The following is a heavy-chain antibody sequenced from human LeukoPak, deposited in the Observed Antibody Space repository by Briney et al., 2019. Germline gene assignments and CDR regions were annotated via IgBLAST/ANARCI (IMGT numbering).Heavy chain of an antibody. Sequence: GGSLRLSCAASGFTFNDYVLYWVRQAPGKGLEWVTLISYDGYDKSYADSVRGRFTISRDNSRNTLYLQMDSLRSEDTAVYYCARDFFPVVDSTWYEIGYWGQGTLVTVSS. CDR1: GFTFNDYV. CDR2: ISYDGYDK. D-gene: IGHD2-21*01. CDR3: ARDFFPVVDSTWYEIGY. J-gene: IGHJ4*02. V-gene: IGHV3-30-3*01.